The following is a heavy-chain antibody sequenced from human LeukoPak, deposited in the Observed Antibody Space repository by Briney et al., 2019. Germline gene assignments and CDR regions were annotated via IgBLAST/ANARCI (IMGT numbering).Heavy chain of an antibody. CDR3: ARAYCSGGSCSSYYYYMDV. CDR2: IYTSGST. Sequence: SETLSLTRTVSGGSISSGSYYWSWIRQPSGKGLEWIGRIYTSGSTNYNPSLKSRVTISVDTSKNQFSLKLSSVTAADTAVYYCARAYCSGGSCSSYYYYMDVWGKGTTVTVSS. CDR1: GGSISSGSYY. V-gene: IGHV4-61*02. J-gene: IGHJ6*03. D-gene: IGHD2-15*01.